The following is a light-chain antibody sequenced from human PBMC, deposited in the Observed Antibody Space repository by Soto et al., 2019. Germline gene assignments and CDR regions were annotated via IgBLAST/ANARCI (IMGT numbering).Light chain of an antibody. CDR1: QGISNE. CDR3: QQADTFPIT. V-gene: IGKV1-6*01. Sequence: IQMTQSPSTLSASVGDRVTITCRASQGISNELGWYQQRPGKAPKXLIYGASNLQSGVPSRFSGSASGTDFTLTISSLQPEDSEIYDCQQADTFPITFGQGTRLEIK. J-gene: IGKJ5*01. CDR2: GAS.